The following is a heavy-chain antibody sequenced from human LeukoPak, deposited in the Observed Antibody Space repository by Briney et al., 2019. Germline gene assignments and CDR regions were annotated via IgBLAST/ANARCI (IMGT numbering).Heavy chain of an antibody. CDR3: ARDPQEYCGGGSCYLYYFDY. J-gene: IGHJ4*02. V-gene: IGHV1-2*02. D-gene: IGHD2-15*01. CDR2: INPNSGGT. Sequence: ASVKVSCKASGYSFTGYYMHWVRQAPGQGLEWMGWINPNSGGTSYAQKFQGRVTMTRDTSISTAYMELSRLRSDDTAAYYCARDPQEYCGGGSCYLYYFDYWGQGTLVTVSS. CDR1: GYSFTGYY.